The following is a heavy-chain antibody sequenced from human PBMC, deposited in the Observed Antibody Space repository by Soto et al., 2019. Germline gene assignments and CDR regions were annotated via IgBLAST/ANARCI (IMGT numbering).Heavy chain of an antibody. V-gene: IGHV1-69*08. D-gene: IGHD5-12*01. J-gene: IGHJ4*02. CDR3: ERDRMRDGYNHFDY. CDR1: GGTFSSYT. Sequence: QVQLVQSGAEVKKPGSSVKVSCKASGGTFSSYTISWVRQAPGQGLEWMGRIIPILGIANYAQKFQGRVTITADKSTSTAYMELSSLRSEDTAVYYCERDRMRDGYNHFDYWGQGTLVTVSS. CDR2: IIPILGIA.